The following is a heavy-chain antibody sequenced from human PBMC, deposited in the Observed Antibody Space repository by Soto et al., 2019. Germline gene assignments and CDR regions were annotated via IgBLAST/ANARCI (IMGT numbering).Heavy chain of an antibody. CDR2: IITILGIA. V-gene: IGHV1-69*02. CDR1: GGTFSSYT. Sequence: SVKVSCKASGGTFSSYTISWVRQAPGQGLEWMGRIITILGIANYAQKFQGRVTITADKSTSTAYMELSSLRSEDTAVYYFASREPTVTTLSSQKNYYYYYYMDVWGKGTTVTVSS. D-gene: IGHD4-17*01. CDR3: ASREPTVTTLSSQKNYYYYYYMDV. J-gene: IGHJ6*03.